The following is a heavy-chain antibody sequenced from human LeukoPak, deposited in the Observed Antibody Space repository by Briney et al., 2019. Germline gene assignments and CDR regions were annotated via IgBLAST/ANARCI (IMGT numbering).Heavy chain of an antibody. CDR1: GFTFSSYA. J-gene: IGHJ4*02. D-gene: IGHD3-10*01. Sequence: GGSLRLSCAASGFTFSSYAMSWVRQAPGKGLEWVSAISGSGGSTYYADSVKGRFTISRDNSKNTLYLQMHSLRAEDTAVYYCARDTYGKNYYDYWGQGTQVTVSS. CDR2: ISGSGGST. V-gene: IGHV3-23*01. CDR3: ARDTYGKNYYDY.